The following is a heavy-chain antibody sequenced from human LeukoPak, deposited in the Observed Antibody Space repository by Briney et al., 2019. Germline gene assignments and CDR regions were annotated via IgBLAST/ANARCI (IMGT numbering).Heavy chain of an antibody. D-gene: IGHD1-1*01. V-gene: IGHV4-38-2*02. CDR2: IYYSGST. J-gene: IGHJ6*03. CDR3: ARETTTPGMIYMDV. Sequence: SETLSLTCTVSGYSISSGYYWGWIRQPPGKGLEWIGSIYYSGSTLYNPSLRSRVTMSVDTSKKQFSLKLTSVTAADTAVYYCARETTTPGMIYMDVWGKGTTVTISS. CDR1: GYSISSGYY.